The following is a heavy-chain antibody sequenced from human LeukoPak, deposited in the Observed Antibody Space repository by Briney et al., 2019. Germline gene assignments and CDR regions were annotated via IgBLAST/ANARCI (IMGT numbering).Heavy chain of an antibody. J-gene: IGHJ4*02. CDR1: GGSFSGYY. CDR3: ARDQWLAH. D-gene: IGHD6-19*01. V-gene: IGHV4-59*01. CDR2: IYYSGST. Sequence: SETLSLTCAVYGGSFSGYYWSWIGQPPGKGLEWIGYIYYSGSTNYNPSLKSRVTISVDTSKNQFSLKLSSVTAADTAVYYCARDQWLAHWGQGTLVTVSS.